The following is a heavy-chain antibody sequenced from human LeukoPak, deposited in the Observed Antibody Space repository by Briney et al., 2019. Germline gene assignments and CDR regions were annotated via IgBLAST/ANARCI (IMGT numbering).Heavy chain of an antibody. CDR2: IYTSGST. CDR3: ARGSVRGLGELSYYFDY. CDR1: GGSISSGGYY. Sequence: SSETLSLTCTVSGGSISSGGYYWSWIRQPAGKGLEWIGRIYTSGSTNYNPSLKSRVTISVDTSKNQFSLKLSSVTAADTAVYYCARGSVRGLGELSYYFDYWGQGTLVTVSS. V-gene: IGHV4-61*02. D-gene: IGHD3-16*02. J-gene: IGHJ4*02.